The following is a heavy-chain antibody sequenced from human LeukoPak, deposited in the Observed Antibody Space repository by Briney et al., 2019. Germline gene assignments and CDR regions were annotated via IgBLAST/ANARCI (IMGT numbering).Heavy chain of an antibody. Sequence: GGSLRLSCAASGFTFSSYAMSWVRQAPGKGLEWVPAISGSGGSTYYADSVKGRFTISRDNSKNTLYPQMNSLRAEDTAVYYCAKPVVPAARLYYYYMDVWGKGTTVTVSS. CDR3: AKPVVPAARLYYYYMDV. CDR1: GFTFSSYA. D-gene: IGHD2-2*01. V-gene: IGHV3-23*01. J-gene: IGHJ6*03. CDR2: ISGSGGST.